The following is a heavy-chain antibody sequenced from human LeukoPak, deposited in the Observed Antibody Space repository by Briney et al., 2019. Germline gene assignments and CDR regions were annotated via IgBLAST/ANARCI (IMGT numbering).Heavy chain of an antibody. CDR3: ARDSLDRNSSGYPGFDY. D-gene: IGHD3-22*01. CDR2: ISSSGSTI. CDR1: GFTFSAYY. J-gene: IGHJ4*02. Sequence: GGSLRLSCAASGFTFSAYYMSWIRQAPGKGLEWVSYISSSGSTIYYADSVKGRFTISRDNAKNSLYLQMNSLRAEDTAVYYCARDSLDRNSSGYPGFDYWGQGTLVTVSS. V-gene: IGHV3-11*01.